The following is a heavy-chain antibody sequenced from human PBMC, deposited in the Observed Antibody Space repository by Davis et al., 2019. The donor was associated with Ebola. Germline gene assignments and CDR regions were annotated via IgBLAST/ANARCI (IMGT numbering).Heavy chain of an antibody. CDR1: GFTFSSYG. CDR3: AKGAYYDSSGQTPPYFDY. CDR2: IWYDGSNK. D-gene: IGHD3-22*01. V-gene: IGHV3-33*06. J-gene: IGHJ4*02. Sequence: GESLKISCAASGFTFSSYGMHWVRQAPGKGLEWVAVIWYDGSNKYYADSVKGRFTISRDNSKNTLYLQMNSLRAEDTAVYYCAKGAYYDSSGQTPPYFDYWGQGTLVTVSS.